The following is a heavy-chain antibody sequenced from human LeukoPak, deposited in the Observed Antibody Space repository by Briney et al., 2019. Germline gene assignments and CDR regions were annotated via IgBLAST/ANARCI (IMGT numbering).Heavy chain of an antibody. V-gene: IGHV4-59*01. CDR2: IYYSGST. CDR3: ARTLNY. CDR1: GGSISSYY. Sequence: SETLSLTCTVSGGSISSYYWSWIRQPPGKGLEWIGYIYYSGSTNYNPSLKSRVTISVDTSKNQFSLKLSSVTAADTAVYYCARTLNYWGQGTLVTISS. J-gene: IGHJ4*02.